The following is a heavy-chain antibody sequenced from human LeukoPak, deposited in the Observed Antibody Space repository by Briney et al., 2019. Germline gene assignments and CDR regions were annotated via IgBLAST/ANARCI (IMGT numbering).Heavy chain of an antibody. Sequence: SVKVSCKASGGTFSSYAISWVRQAPGQGLEWMGGIIPIFGTANYAQKFQGRVTITADKSTSTAYMELSSLRSEDTAVYYCASPGEISSIAARPAYYYYMDVWGKGTTVTVSS. CDR2: IIPIFGTA. J-gene: IGHJ6*03. CDR3: ASPGEISSIAARPAYYYYMDV. CDR1: GGTFSSYA. V-gene: IGHV1-69*06. D-gene: IGHD6-6*01.